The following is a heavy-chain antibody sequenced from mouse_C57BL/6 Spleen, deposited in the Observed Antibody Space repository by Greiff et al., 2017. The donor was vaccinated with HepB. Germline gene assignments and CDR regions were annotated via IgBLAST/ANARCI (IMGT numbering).Heavy chain of an antibody. V-gene: IGHV14-4*01. D-gene: IGHD1-1*01. Sequence: VHVKQSGAELVRPGASVKLSCTASGFNIKDDYMHWVKQRPEQGLEWIGWIDPENGDTEYASKFQGKATITADTSSNTAYLQLSSLTSEDTAVYYCTPSYYGSSWGFAYWGQGTLVTVSA. J-gene: IGHJ3*01. CDR1: GFNIKDDY. CDR3: TPSYYGSSWGFAY. CDR2: IDPENGDT.